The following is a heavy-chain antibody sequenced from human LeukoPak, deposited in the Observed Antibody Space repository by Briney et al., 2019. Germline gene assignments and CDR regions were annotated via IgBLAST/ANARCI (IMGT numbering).Heavy chain of an antibody. D-gene: IGHD3-10*01. J-gene: IGHJ5*02. CDR1: GGSISSYY. CDR2: IYYSGST. V-gene: IGHV4-59*01. Sequence: SETLSLTCTVSGGSISSYYWSWIRQPPGKGLEWIGYIYYSGSTNYNPSLKSRVTISVDTSQNQFSLKLSSVTAADTAVYYCARAHYGSGSYYLRFDPWGQGTLVTVSS. CDR3: ARAHYGSGSYYLRFDP.